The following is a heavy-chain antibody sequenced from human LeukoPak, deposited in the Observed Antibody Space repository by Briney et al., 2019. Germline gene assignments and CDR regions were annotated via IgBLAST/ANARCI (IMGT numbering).Heavy chain of an antibody. Sequence: GESLKISCKGSGYSFTSYWIGWLRQMPGKGLEWMGIIYPGDSDTRYSPSFQGQVTISADKSISTAYLQWSSLKASDTAMYYCATHPASIAAAGNQVGAFDIWGQGTMVTVSS. J-gene: IGHJ3*02. V-gene: IGHV5-51*01. CDR2: IYPGDSDT. CDR1: GYSFTSYW. CDR3: ATHPASIAAAGNQVGAFDI. D-gene: IGHD6-13*01.